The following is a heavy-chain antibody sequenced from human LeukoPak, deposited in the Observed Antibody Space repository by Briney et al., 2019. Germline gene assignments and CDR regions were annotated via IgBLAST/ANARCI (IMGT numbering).Heavy chain of an antibody. CDR2: ISSSSSTI. CDR1: GFTFSSYS. D-gene: IGHD4-17*01. V-gene: IGHV3-48*02. Sequence: GGSLRLSCAASGFTFSSYSMNWVRQAPGKGLEWVSYISSSSSTIYYADSVKGRFTISRDNAENSLYLQMNSLRDEDTAVYYCVREAVNDYGDYVFWFDPWGQGTLVTVSS. CDR3: VREAVNDYGDYVFWFDP. J-gene: IGHJ5*02.